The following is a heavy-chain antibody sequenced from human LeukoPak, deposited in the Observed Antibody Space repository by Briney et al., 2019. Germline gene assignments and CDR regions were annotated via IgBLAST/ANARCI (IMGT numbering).Heavy chain of an antibody. V-gene: IGHV3-33*06. CDR2: IWDDGSNK. Sequence: GGSLRLSCAASGLNFNDYDMDWVRQAPGKGLEWVVVIWDDGSNKYYAESVKGRFTISRDISKNMLYLQMNSLRVEDTAVYYCAKERGGQDWDFDLWGRGTLVTVSS. CDR3: AKERGGQDWDFDL. CDR1: GLNFNDYD. J-gene: IGHJ2*01. D-gene: IGHD3-10*01.